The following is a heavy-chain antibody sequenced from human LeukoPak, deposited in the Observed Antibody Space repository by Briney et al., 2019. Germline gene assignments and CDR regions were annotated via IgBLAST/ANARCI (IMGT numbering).Heavy chain of an antibody. D-gene: IGHD3-16*01. J-gene: IGHJ6*03. CDR2: INPIFGTP. V-gene: IGHV1-69*05. Sequence: SVKVSCKASGGTFSRYGTSWVRQAPGQGFEWMGGINPIFGTPNYAQKFQGRVAITTDESTSTAYMELSSLRSEDTAVYHCARAWGSGSNHYYMDVWGKGTTVTVSS. CDR3: ARAWGSGSNHYYMDV. CDR1: GGTFSRYG.